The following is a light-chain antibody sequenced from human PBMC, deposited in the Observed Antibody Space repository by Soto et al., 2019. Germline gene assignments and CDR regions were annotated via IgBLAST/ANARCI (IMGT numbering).Light chain of an antibody. CDR2: GNS. J-gene: IGLJ1*01. V-gene: IGLV1-40*01. CDR1: SSNIGAGYD. CDR3: QSYDSSLSGNYV. Sequence: QSVLTQPPSVSGAPGQRVTISCTGSSSNIGAGYDVHWYQQLPGTAPKLLIYGNSNRPSGIPDRFSVSKSATSASLAITGLQAEDEADYYCQSYDSSLSGNYVFGTGTKVTVL.